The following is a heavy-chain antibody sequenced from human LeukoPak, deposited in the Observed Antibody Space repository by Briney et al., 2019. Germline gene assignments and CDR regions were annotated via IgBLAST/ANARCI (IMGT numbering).Heavy chain of an antibody. Sequence: GRSLRLSCAASGFAFSSYGMHWVRQAPGKGLEWVAVISYDGSNKYYADSVKGRFTISRDNSKNTLYLQMNSLRGEDTAVYYCAKGKSSSWTYYFDHWGQGTLVTVSS. CDR1: GFAFSSYG. J-gene: IGHJ4*02. CDR3: AKGKSSSWTYYFDH. V-gene: IGHV3-30*18. D-gene: IGHD6-13*01. CDR2: ISYDGSNK.